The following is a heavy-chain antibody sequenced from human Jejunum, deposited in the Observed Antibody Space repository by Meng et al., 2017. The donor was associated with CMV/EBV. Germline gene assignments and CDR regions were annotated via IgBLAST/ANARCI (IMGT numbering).Heavy chain of an antibody. J-gene: IGHJ5*02. D-gene: IGHD3-16*01. CDR1: GGPSSGYY. V-gene: IGHV4-4*07. CDR2: FHPGGTT. Sequence: QAQRHERGPGLVRSSEPLPLTCGVSGGPSSGYYWSWVRQPAGKRLEWIGRFHPGGTTNYNPSLENRITVSVDSSKNQFFLKLTSVTAADTAIYYCARECVGEAYDCQWNYWFDPWGRGTLVTVSS. CDR3: ARECVGEAYDCQWNYWFDP.